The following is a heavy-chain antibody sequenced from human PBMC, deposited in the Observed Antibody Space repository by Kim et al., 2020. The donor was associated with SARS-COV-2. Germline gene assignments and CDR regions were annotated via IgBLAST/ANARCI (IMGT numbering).Heavy chain of an antibody. D-gene: IGHD1-26*01. V-gene: IGHV1-3*01. CDR3: ARGATGPSSDGDY. J-gene: IGHJ4*02. Sequence: YSQKFQCRVTITRDTSASTAYMELSSLRSEDTAVYYCARGATGPSSDGDYWGQGTLVTVSS.